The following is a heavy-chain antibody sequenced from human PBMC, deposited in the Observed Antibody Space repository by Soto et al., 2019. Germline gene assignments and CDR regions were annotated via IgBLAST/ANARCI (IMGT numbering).Heavy chain of an antibody. CDR2: IYPGDSDT. Sequence: GESLKISCTASGYSFSRYWIGWVRQMPGKGLEWMGIIYPGDSDTRYSPSFQGQVTISADKSISTAYLQWSSLKASDTAMYYCARPIVGATTGFDYWGQGTLVTVSS. J-gene: IGHJ4*02. D-gene: IGHD1-26*01. CDR3: ARPIVGATTGFDY. CDR1: GYSFSRYW. V-gene: IGHV5-51*01.